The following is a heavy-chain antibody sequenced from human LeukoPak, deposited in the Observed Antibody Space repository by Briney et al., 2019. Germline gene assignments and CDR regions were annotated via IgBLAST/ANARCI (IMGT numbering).Heavy chain of an antibody. D-gene: IGHD3-16*01. J-gene: IGHJ4*02. V-gene: IGHV3-72*01. CDR1: GFTFSDHY. CDR3: ARGFRYGSNWGFDY. CDR2: IRENPHSYST. Sequence: PGGSLRLSCTASGFTFSDHYMDWVRQAPGKGLEWVARIRENPHSYSTEYAASAKGRFTISRDDSKNSLYLQMSSLKTEDTAVYYCARGFRYGSNWGFDYWGQGTLVTVSS.